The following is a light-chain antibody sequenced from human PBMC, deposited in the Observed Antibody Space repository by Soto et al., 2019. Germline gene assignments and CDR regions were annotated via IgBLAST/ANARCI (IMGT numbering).Light chain of an antibody. CDR3: QQYGSSPRT. V-gene: IGKV3-20*01. CDR2: GAS. CDR1: QSVDSN. J-gene: IGKJ1*01. Sequence: EIVLTQSPGTLSVSTGEGATLSCRASQSVDSNLAWYQQKPGQAPRLLIYGASTRATGIPDRFRGSGSGTEFTLTISRLEPEDFAVYYCQQYGSSPRTFGQGTKVDI.